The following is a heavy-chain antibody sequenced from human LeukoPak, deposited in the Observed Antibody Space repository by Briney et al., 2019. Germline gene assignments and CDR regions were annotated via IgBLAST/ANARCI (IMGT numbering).Heavy chain of an antibody. CDR2: IYSGGRT. CDR3: AKVPTPFDY. J-gene: IGHJ4*02. Sequence: PGGSLRLSCAASGFIVSSNYMSWVRQAPGKGLEWVSVIYSGGRTYYADSVKGRFTISRDNSKNTLYLQMNSLRAEDTAVYYCAKVPTPFDYWGQGTLVTVSS. V-gene: IGHV3-53*01. CDR1: GFIVSSNY.